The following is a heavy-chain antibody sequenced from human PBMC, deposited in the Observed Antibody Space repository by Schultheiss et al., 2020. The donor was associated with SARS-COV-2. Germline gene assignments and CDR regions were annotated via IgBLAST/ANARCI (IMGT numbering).Heavy chain of an antibody. CDR3: ASCFYRGSGWYGTYYYGMDV. CDR2: ISAYNDNT. CDR1: GYTFTDYY. V-gene: IGHV1-2*04. Sequence: ASVKVSCKASGYTFTDYYMHWVRQAPGQGLEWMGWISAYNDNTNYAQKFQGWVTMTRDTSISTAYMELSSLRSEDTAVYYCASCFYRGSGWYGTYYYGMDVWGQGTTVTVSS. J-gene: IGHJ6*02. D-gene: IGHD6-19*01.